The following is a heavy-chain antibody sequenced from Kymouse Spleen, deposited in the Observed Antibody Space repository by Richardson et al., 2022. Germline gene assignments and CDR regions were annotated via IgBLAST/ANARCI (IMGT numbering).Heavy chain of an antibody. CDR2: INHSGST. D-gene: IGHD3-10*01. Sequence: QVQLQQWGAGLLKPSETLSLTCAVYGGSFSGYYWSWIRQPPGKGLEWIGEINHSGSTNYNPSLKSRVTISVDTSKNQFSLKLSSVTAADTAVYYCARGGFGELGFDYWGQGTLVTVSS. CDR1: GGSFSGYY. J-gene: IGHJ4*02. V-gene: IGHV4-34*01. CDR3: ARGGFGELGFDY.